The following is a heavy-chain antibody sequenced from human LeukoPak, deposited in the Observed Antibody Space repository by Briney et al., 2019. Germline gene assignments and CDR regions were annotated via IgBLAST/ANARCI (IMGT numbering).Heavy chain of an antibody. V-gene: IGHV3-11*01. J-gene: IGHJ4*02. CDR1: GFTFSDYY. CDR3: ARDKDIAAAGISPPDY. CDR2: ISSSDSTI. Sequence: PGGSLRLSCAASGFTFSDYYMSWIRQAPGKGLEWVSYISSSDSTIYYADSVKGRFTISRDNAKNSLYLQMNSLRAEDTAVYYCARDKDIAAAGISPPDYWGQGTLVTVSS. D-gene: IGHD6-13*01.